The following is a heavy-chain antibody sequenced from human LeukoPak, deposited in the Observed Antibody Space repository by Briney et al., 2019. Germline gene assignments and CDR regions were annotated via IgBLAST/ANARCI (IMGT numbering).Heavy chain of an antibody. J-gene: IGHJ2*01. CDR1: GGSFSGYY. Sequence: SETLSLTCAVYGGSFSGYYWSWIRQPPGKGLEWIGEINHSGSTNYNPSLKSRVTISVDTSKNQFSLKLSSVTAADTAVYYCARGQSDDYGDPRGYFDLWGRGTLVTVPS. CDR2: INHSGST. CDR3: ARGQSDDYGDPRGYFDL. D-gene: IGHD4-17*01. V-gene: IGHV4-34*01.